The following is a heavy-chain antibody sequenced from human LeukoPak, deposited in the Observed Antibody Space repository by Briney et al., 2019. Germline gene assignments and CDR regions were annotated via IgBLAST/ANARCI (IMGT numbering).Heavy chain of an antibody. D-gene: IGHD5-18*01. Sequence: ASVKVSCMASGYTFSNYHVHWVRQAPGQGLEWMGKTTPSDGSTTYAQNFQDRVIMTRDTSSSTVYMQLSSLRSEDTAVYYCARDSYGSDYWGQGTLVTVSS. V-gene: IGHV1-46*01. CDR2: TTPSDGST. J-gene: IGHJ4*02. CDR3: ARDSYGSDY. CDR1: GYTFSNYH.